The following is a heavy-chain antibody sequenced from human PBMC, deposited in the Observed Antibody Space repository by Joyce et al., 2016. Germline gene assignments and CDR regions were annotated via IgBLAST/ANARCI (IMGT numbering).Heavy chain of an antibody. V-gene: IGHV1-3*01. Sequence: QVQLVQSGTEVTKPGASVKVSCKASGYTFTNNDIHWVRQAPGQSLEWMGLVSADTGKTKYSKNFQGRVTFTRDTSATTAYMESSNLRVEDTAFYYCARGRTLLDWGQGTLVIVSS. CDR3: ARGRTLLD. CDR2: VSADTGKT. CDR1: GYTFTNND. J-gene: IGHJ4*02.